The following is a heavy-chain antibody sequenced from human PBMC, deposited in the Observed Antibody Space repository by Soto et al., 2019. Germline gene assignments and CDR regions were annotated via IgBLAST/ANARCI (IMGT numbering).Heavy chain of an antibody. Sequence: SETLSLTCTVSGGSIISSNYYWGWIRQPPGKGLEWIGSLYYSGSTYYNPSLKSRVTTSVDTSKNQFSLKLSSVTAADTAVYYCARRLERRLDAFDIWGQGTMVTVSS. CDR1: GGSIISSNYY. CDR2: LYYSGST. V-gene: IGHV4-39*01. CDR3: ARRLERRLDAFDI. J-gene: IGHJ3*02. D-gene: IGHD1-1*01.